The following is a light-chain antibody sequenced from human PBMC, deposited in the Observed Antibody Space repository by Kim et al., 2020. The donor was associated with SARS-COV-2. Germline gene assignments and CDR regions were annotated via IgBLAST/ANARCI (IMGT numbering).Light chain of an antibody. CDR3: QQYSSLPRT. CDR2: GSS. CDR1: QGVSTNY. J-gene: IGKJ1*01. Sequence: SPGGRASLSSGASQGVSTNYLAWYQQKPGQAPRLLIYGSSRRATGIPDRFSGSGSGTDFTLTISRLEPEDFAMYYCQQYSSLPRTFGQGTKVDIK. V-gene: IGKV3-20*01.